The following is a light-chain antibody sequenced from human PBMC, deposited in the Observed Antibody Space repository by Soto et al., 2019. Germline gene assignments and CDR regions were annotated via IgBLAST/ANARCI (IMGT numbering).Light chain of an antibody. CDR1: SSDVGSDNY. Sequence: QSVLTQPRSVSGSPGQSVTISCTATSSDVGSDNYVSWYQHHPGKAPKLMIYDVTKRPSGVPDRFSGSKSGNTASLTISGLQAEDEADYHCCSYAGSYTWVFGGGTQLTVL. CDR3: CSYAGSYTWV. J-gene: IGLJ3*02. CDR2: DVT. V-gene: IGLV2-11*01.